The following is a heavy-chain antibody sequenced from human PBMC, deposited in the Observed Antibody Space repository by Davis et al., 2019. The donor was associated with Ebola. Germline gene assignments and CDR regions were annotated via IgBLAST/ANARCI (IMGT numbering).Heavy chain of an antibody. V-gene: IGHV3-53*01. CDR1: GFTVSPNY. CDR2: IYSGGST. CDR3: AKEKGDHGGNEFDY. Sequence: PGGSLRLSCAASGFTVSPNYISLVCEAPGKGLEWVSVIYSGGSTYYADSVKGRFTISRDNSKNTLYLQMNSLRAEDTAVYYGAKEKGDHGGNEFDYWGQGTLVTVAS. J-gene: IGHJ4*02. D-gene: IGHD4-23*01.